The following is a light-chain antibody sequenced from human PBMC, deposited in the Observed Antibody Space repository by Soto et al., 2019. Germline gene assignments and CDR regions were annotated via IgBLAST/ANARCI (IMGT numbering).Light chain of an antibody. CDR1: QSVSNY. V-gene: IGKV3-11*01. J-gene: IGKJ5*01. CDR2: AAS. CDR3: QQRSNSPPWIT. Sequence: EIVLTHSPATLSLSPCERVTLSSSASQSVSNYLAWYQQKPGQAPRLLVSAASNRATGIPAKFSGSGSGTDFTLTISSLEPEDSAVYYCQQRSNSPPWITFGQGTRLEI.